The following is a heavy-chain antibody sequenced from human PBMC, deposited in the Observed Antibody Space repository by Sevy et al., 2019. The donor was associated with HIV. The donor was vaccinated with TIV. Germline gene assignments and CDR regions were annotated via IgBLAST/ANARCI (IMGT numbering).Heavy chain of an antibody. Sequence: WGSLRLSCAASGFTFSSYAMHWVRQAPGKGLEWVAVISYDGSNKYYADSVKGRFTISRDNSKNTLYLQMNSLRAEDTAVYYCARDAVRRGMTTVTGHFDYWGQGTLVTVSS. D-gene: IGHD4-17*01. CDR3: ARDAVRRGMTTVTGHFDY. V-gene: IGHV3-30-3*01. CDR2: ISYDGSNK. J-gene: IGHJ4*02. CDR1: GFTFSSYA.